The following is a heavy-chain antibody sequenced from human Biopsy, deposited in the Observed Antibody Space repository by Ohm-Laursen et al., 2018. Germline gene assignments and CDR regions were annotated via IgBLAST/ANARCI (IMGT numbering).Heavy chain of an antibody. CDR3: GNEVHGRDY. Sequence: GTLSLTCSVFGKTFSDYQWSWIRQPPGQGLEWIGQINQAGTTNYNPSLKIRVSISADASKYEFSLRLTSVTAADTAVYLCGNEVHGRDYWGLGAQVTVSS. J-gene: IGHJ4*02. CDR1: GKTFSDYQ. V-gene: IGHV4-34*08. D-gene: IGHD2-15*01. CDR2: INQAGTT.